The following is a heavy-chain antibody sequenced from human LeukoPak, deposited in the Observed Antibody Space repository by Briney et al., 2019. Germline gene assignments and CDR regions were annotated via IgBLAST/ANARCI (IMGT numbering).Heavy chain of an antibody. J-gene: IGHJ4*02. CDR1: GLTVSTNY. D-gene: IGHD2-2*01. V-gene: IGHV3-53*01. CDR2: IYSGGNT. Sequence: GGSLRLSCAASGLTVSTNYMSWVRQAPGKGLEWVSVIYSGGNTYYADSVKGRFTISRDNSKNTLYLQMNSLRPEDTAVYYCARGTPAFDYWGQGTLVTVSS. CDR3: ARGTPAFDY.